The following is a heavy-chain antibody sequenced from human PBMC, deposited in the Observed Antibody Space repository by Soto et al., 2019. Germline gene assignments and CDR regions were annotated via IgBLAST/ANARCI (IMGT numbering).Heavy chain of an antibody. CDR2: IYYSGIS. J-gene: IGHJ4*02. D-gene: IGHD1-1*01. CDR1: GASISSGGYY. CDR3: ARNEWIQLGFDY. V-gene: IGHV4-31*03. Sequence: QVQLLESGPGLVKPSQTLSLICNVSGASISSGGYYWSWIRQRPGGGLEWLGFIYYSGISHYNPSLKSRATISVDTSKNQFSLKLISVTAADTAVYYCARNEWIQLGFDYWGQGALVTVS.